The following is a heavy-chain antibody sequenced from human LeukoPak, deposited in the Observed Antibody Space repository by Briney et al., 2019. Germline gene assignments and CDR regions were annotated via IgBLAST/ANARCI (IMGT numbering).Heavy chain of an antibody. J-gene: IGHJ5*02. Sequence: SETLSLTCTVSGGSISSGSYYWSWIRQPAGKGLEWIGRIYTSGSTNYNPSLKSRVTISVDTSKNQFSLKLSSVTAADTAVYYCARDGRVTGGWFDPWDQGTLVTVSS. CDR1: GGSISSGSYY. D-gene: IGHD2-15*01. CDR2: IYTSGST. CDR3: ARDGRVTGGWFDP. V-gene: IGHV4-61*02.